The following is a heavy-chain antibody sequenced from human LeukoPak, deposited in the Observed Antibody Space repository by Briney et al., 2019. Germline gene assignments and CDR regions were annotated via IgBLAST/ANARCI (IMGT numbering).Heavy chain of an antibody. D-gene: IGHD3-9*01. J-gene: IGHJ3*02. CDR3: ARAPLSLRYFDWLEDRSDAFDI. V-gene: IGHV1-2*02. CDR1: GYTFTGYY. Sequence: ASVKVSCQASGYTFTGYYMHWVRQAPGQGLEWMGWINPNSGGTNYAQEFQGRVTITRDTSASTAYMELSSLRSEDMAVYYCARAPLSLRYFDWLEDRSDAFDIWGQGTMVTVSS. CDR2: INPNSGGT.